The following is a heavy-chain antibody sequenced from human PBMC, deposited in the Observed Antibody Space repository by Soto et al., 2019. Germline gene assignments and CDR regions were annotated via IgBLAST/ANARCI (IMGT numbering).Heavy chain of an antibody. CDR1: GGSISRGDYY. CDR3: ARERQYQLLGYYYYGMDV. V-gene: IGHV4-30-4*01. D-gene: IGHD2-2*01. J-gene: IGHJ6*02. Sequence: SETLSLTCTVSGGSISRGDYYWSWIRQPPGKGLEWIGYICYSGSTYYNPSLKSRVTISVDTSKNQFSLKLSSVTAADTAVYYCARERQYQLLGYYYYGMDVWGQGTTVTVSS. CDR2: ICYSGST.